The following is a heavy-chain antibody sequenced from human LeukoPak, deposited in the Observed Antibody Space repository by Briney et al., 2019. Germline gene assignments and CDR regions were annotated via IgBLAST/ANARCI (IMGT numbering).Heavy chain of an antibody. V-gene: IGHV4-59*01. CDR3: ARDLGTPLSAFDI. D-gene: IGHD3-10*01. CDR1: GGSISSYY. Sequence: PSETLSLTCTVSGGSISSYYWSWIRQPPGKGLEWIGYIYYSGSTNYNPTLKSRVTISVDTSKNQFSLKLSSVTAADTAVYYCARDLGTPLSAFDIWGQGTMVTVSS. CDR2: IYYSGST. J-gene: IGHJ3*02.